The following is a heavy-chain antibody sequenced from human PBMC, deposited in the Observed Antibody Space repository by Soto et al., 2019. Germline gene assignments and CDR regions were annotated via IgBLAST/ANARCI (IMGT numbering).Heavy chain of an antibody. CDR1: GYNFTNFW. D-gene: IGHD3-22*01. CDR3: ARREYSYSRGSFDY. CDR2: IDPRDSET. J-gene: IGHJ4*01. V-gene: IGHV5-10-1*01. Sequence: GESLKISCESSGYNFTNFWIHWVRQLPGKGLEWMGRIDPRDSETNYSPSFQGHVTISTAKSVTTAYLQWSSLKASDTALYYCARREYSYSRGSFDYWGHGTLVTVSS.